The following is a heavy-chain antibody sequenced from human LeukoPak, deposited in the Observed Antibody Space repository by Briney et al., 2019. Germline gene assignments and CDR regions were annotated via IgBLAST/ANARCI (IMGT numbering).Heavy chain of an antibody. D-gene: IGHD6-19*01. CDR3: AREVKGLMAVAGTFDY. V-gene: IGHV3-23*01. J-gene: IGHJ4*02. Sequence: GGSLRLSCAASGFTFSSYAMSWVRQAPGKGLEWVSAISGSGGSTYYADSVKGRFTISRDNSKNTLYLQMNSLRAEDTAVYYCAREVKGLMAVAGTFDYWGQGTLVTVSS. CDR1: GFTFSSYA. CDR2: ISGSGGST.